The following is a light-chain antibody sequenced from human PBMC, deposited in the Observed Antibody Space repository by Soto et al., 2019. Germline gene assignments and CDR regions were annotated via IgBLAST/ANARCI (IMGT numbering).Light chain of an antibody. Sequence: EIVMTQSPATLSVSPGERATLSCRASQSVSSNLAWYQQKLGQAPRLLIYGASTRATGIPARFSGSGSGTAFTLTISSLQSEDFAVYYCQHYNNWPPWTFGQGTKVEIK. CDR2: GAS. CDR1: QSVSSN. CDR3: QHYNNWPPWT. J-gene: IGKJ1*01. V-gene: IGKV3-15*01.